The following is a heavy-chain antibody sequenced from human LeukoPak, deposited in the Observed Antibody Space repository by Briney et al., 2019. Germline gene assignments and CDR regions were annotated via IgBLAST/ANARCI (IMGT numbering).Heavy chain of an antibody. Sequence: PSETLSLTCTVSGGCINSYYWSWIRQPPGKGLEWIGYIYYSGSTNYNPSLKSRVTISLDTSNNQFSLKLSSVTAADTAVYYCARDTSGYRRGSFDYWGQGTLVTVSS. J-gene: IGHJ4*02. CDR2: IYYSGST. V-gene: IGHV4-59*01. CDR3: ARDTSGYRRGSFDY. CDR1: GGCINSYY. D-gene: IGHD3-22*01.